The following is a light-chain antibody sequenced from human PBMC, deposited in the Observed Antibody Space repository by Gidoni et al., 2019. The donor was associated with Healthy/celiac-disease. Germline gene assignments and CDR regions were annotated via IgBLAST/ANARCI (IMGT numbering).Light chain of an antibody. CDR1: PGISSL. CDR3: QQYNSYPLT. V-gene: IGKV1D-16*01. J-gene: IGKJ4*01. CDR2: AAS. Sequence: IHMPQSPSSLSAAVGARVTITFRASPGISSLLSWYQQTPEKAPKSLIYAASSLQSGVPSRFSGSGSGTDFTLTISSLQSEDFATYYCQQYNSYPLTFXGXTKVEIK.